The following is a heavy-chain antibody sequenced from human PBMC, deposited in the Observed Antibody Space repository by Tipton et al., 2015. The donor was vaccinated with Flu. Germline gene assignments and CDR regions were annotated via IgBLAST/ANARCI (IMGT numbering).Heavy chain of an antibody. V-gene: IGHV4-39*07. CDR3: ASKVANWGVWEPLDY. CDR2: INHSGTT. J-gene: IGHJ4*01. D-gene: IGHD7-27*01. Sequence: LRLSCTVSGVSISSSGLYWGWIRQPPGKGLEWVGEINHSGTTNYNPSLTSRVTVSADTSKKQFSLKLTSVTAADTAVYYCASKVANWGVWEPLDYWGHGTLVTVSS. CDR1: GVSISSSGLY.